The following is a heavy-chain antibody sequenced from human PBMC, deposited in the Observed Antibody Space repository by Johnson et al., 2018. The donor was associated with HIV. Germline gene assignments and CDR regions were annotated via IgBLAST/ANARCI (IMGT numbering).Heavy chain of an antibody. CDR1: GFTVSNNY. V-gene: IGHV3-66*01. Sequence: VQLVESGGGLVQPGGSLRLSCAASGFTVSNNYMSWVRQAPGKGLVWVSVIYSGGSTYFADSVKGRFTISRDNSKNTLYRQMNSLRAEDTAVYFCARVRDFAFDIWGQGTMVTVSS. J-gene: IGHJ3*02. CDR3: ARVRDFAFDI. CDR2: IYSGGST.